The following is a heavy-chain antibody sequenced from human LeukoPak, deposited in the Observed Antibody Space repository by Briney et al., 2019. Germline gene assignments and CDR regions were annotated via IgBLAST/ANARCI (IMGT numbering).Heavy chain of an antibody. CDR2: IYTSGST. V-gene: IGHV4-4*07. CDR3: ARVGGGYSYGPFDY. D-gene: IGHD5-18*01. Sequence: SETLSLTCTVSGGSISTYYWSWIRQPAGKGLEWIGLIYTSGSTYYNPSLKSRVTMSVDTSKNQFSLKLTSVTAADTAVYYCARVGGGYSYGPFDYWGQGMLVTVSA. CDR1: GGSISTYY. J-gene: IGHJ4*02.